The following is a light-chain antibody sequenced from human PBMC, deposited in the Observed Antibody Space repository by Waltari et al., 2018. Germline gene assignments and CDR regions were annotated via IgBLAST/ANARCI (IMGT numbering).Light chain of an antibody. CDR3: SSYTSSSTYV. CDR2: DVS. J-gene: IGLJ1*01. V-gene: IGLV2-14*01. Sequence: QSALTQPAPVPGSPGQSTTIPSTGTSSDVSGYNYVPWYQQHPVKAPKLMIYDVSKRPSGVSNRFSGSKSGNTASLTISGLQADDEADYYCSSYTSSSTYVFGTGTKVTVL. CDR1: SSDVSGYNY.